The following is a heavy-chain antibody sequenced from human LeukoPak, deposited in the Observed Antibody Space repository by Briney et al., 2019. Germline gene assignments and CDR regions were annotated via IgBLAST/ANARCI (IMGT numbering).Heavy chain of an antibody. Sequence: RPSETLSLTCAVYGGSFSGYYWSWIRQPPGKGLEWIGSIYHSGSTYYNPALKSRVTTSVDTSKNQFSLKLNSVTAADTAVYYCARDVPYWYFDLWGRGTLVTVSS. D-gene: IGHD2-2*01. CDR3: ARDVPYWYFDL. V-gene: IGHV4-34*01. J-gene: IGHJ2*01. CDR1: GGSFSGYY. CDR2: IYHSGST.